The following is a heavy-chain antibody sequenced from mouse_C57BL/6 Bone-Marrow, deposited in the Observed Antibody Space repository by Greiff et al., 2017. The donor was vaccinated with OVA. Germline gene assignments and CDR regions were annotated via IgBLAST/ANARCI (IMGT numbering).Heavy chain of an antibody. V-gene: IGHV6-6*01. D-gene: IGHD2-4*01. J-gene: IGHJ4*01. CDR2: IRNKANNHAT. CDR1: GFTFSDAW. Sequence: EVQLVESGGGLVQPGGSMKLSCAASGFTFSDAWMDWVRQSPEKGLEWVAEIRNKANNHATYYAVSVKGRFTISRDDSKSSVYLQMNSLRAEDTGIYYCTSDDYGDYAMDYWGQGTSVTVAS. CDR3: TSDDYGDYAMDY.